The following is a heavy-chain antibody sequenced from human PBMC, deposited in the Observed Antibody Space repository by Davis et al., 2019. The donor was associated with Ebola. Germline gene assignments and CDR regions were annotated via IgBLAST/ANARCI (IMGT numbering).Heavy chain of an antibody. J-gene: IGHJ4*02. CDR1: GFTFSDYY. D-gene: IGHD4-17*01. CDR2: ISSSSSYT. Sequence: GESLKISCAASGFTFSDYYMSWIRQAPGKGLEWVSYISSSSSYTNYADSVKGRFTISRDNAKNSLYLQMNSLRAEDTAVYYCARTYGDPFDYWGQGTLVTVSS. CDR3: ARTYGDPFDY. V-gene: IGHV3-11*06.